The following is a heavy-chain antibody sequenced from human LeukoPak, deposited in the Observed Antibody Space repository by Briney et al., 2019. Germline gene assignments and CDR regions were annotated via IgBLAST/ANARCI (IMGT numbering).Heavy chain of an antibody. D-gene: IGHD2-15*01. V-gene: IGHV3-23*01. CDR3: AKAPVTTCRGAFCYPFDY. Sequence: GGSLRLSCAASGFTFSSYAMSWVRQAPGKGLEWVSAISGSGGSTYYAGSVKGRFTISRDNSKNTLFLQMNRLRPEDAAVYYCAKAPVTTCRGAFCYPFDYWGLGTLVTVSS. CDR2: ISGSGGST. J-gene: IGHJ4*02. CDR1: GFTFSSYA.